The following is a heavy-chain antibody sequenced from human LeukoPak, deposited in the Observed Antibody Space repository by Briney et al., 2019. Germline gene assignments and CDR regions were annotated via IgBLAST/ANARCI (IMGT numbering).Heavy chain of an antibody. CDR3: ARHRRDGYNSGAFDI. CDR1: GGSFSGYY. CDR2: INHSGST. J-gene: IGHJ3*02. Sequence: SETLSLTCAVYGGSFSGYYWSWIRQPPGKGLEWIGEINHSGSTNYNPSLKSRVTISVDTSKNQFSLKLSSVTAADTAVYYCARHRRDGYNSGAFDIWGQGTMVTVSS. V-gene: IGHV4-34*01. D-gene: IGHD5-24*01.